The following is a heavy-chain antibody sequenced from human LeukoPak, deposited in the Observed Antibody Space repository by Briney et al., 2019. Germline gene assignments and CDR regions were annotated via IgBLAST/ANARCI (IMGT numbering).Heavy chain of an antibody. CDR2: ITSKAYGGTT. J-gene: IGHJ4*02. D-gene: IGHD1-26*01. Sequence: PGRSLRLSCATSGFNFEDYAMNWVRQAPGKGLEWLGLITSKAYGGTTDIAASVKGRFSISRDESKPIAYLQMNSLKIEDTGVYYCNREVERGGSYWGGDSWGQGTLVTIPS. CDR3: NREVERGGSYWGGDS. V-gene: IGHV3-49*04. CDR1: GFNFEDYA.